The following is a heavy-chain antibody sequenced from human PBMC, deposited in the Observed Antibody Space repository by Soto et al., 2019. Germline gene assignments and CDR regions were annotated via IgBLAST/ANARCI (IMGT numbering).Heavy chain of an antibody. CDR3: ASIAVAGLPYYYYGMDV. CDR2: IYYSGST. J-gene: IGHJ6*02. CDR1: GGSISSGGYY. V-gene: IGHV4-31*03. D-gene: IGHD6-19*01. Sequence: SETLSLTCTVSGGSISSGGYYWSWIRQHPGKGLEWIGYIYYSGSTYYNPSLKSRVTISVDTSKNQFSLKLSSVTAADTAVYYCASIAVAGLPYYYYGMDVWGQGTTVTVSS.